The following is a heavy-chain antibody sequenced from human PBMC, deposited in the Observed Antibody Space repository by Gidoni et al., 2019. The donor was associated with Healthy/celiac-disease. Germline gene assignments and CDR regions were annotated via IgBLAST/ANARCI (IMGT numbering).Heavy chain of an antibody. V-gene: IGHV3-21*01. D-gene: IGHD2-15*01. Sequence: EVQLVESGGGLVKPGGSLRLSCAASGFTFSSYSMNWVRQAPGKGLEWVSSISSSSSYIYYADSVKGRFTISRDNAKNSLYLQMNSLRAEDTAVYYCARDFCSGGSCYGPGEYYYYGMDVWGQGTTVTVSS. J-gene: IGHJ6*02. CDR1: GFTFSSYS. CDR3: ARDFCSGGSCYGPGEYYYYGMDV. CDR2: ISSSSSYI.